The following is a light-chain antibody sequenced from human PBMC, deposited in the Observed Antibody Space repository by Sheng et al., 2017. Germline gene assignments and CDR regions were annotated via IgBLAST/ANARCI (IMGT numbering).Light chain of an antibody. CDR2: VNSDGSY. CDR1: GGYSNDD. CDR3: QVWGMGVRI. V-gene: IGLV4-69*01. J-gene: IGLJ2*01. Sequence: QSVLTQSPSASASLGASVKLTCALSGGYSNDDIAWHQQHPQKGPRFLMKVNSDGSYSKGDEIPDRFSGSSSGAERYLIISSLQAEDEADYYCQVWGMGVRIFGGGTKVTVL.